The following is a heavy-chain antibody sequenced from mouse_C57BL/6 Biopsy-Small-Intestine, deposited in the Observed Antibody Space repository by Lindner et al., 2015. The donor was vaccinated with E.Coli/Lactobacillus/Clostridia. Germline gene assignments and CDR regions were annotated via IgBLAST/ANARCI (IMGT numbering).Heavy chain of an antibody. Sequence: VQLQESGAELVRPGTSVKVSCKASGYAFTNYLIEWVKQRPGQGLEWIGVINPGSGGTNYNEKFKGKATLTEDKSSSTAYMELRSLTSEDSAVYFCARKDDSSGSFAFWGQGTLVTVSA. CDR1: GYAFTNYL. D-gene: IGHD3-2*02. CDR2: INPGSGGT. J-gene: IGHJ3*01. CDR3: ARKDDSSGSFAF. V-gene: IGHV1-54*01.